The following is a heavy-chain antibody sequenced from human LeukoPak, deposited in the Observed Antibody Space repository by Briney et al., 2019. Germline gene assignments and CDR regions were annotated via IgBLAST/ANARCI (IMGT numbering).Heavy chain of an antibody. CDR2: IYYSGST. J-gene: IGHJ4*02. CDR3: ARDRRGYGDYFDY. D-gene: IGHD4-17*01. V-gene: IGHV4-31*03. Sequence: SETLSLTCTVSGGSISSGGYYWSWIRQHPGKGLEWIGYIYYSGSTYYNPSLKSRVTISVDTSKNQFSLKLSSVTAADTVVYYCARDRRGYGDYFDYWGQGTLVTVSS. CDR1: GGSISSGGYY.